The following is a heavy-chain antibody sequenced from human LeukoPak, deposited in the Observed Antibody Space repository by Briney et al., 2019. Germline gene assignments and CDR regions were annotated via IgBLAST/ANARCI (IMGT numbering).Heavy chain of an antibody. CDR3: ARGVTLTGYYGGNDAYDAFDI. Sequence: ASVKVSCKASGGTFSSYAISWVRQAPGQGLEWMGGIIPIFGTANYTQKFQGRVTITADESTSTAYMELSSLRSEDTAVYYCARGVTLTGYYGGNDAYDAFDIWGQGTMVTVSS. CDR1: GGTFSSYA. CDR2: IIPIFGTA. V-gene: IGHV1-69*13. D-gene: IGHD4-23*01. J-gene: IGHJ3*02.